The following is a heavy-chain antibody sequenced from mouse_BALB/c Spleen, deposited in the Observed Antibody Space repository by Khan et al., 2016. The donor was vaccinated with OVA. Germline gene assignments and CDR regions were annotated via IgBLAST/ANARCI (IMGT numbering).Heavy chain of an antibody. J-gene: IGHJ2*01. V-gene: IGHV3-2*02. Sequence: EVQLQESGPGLVKPSQSLSLTCTVTGYSITSDYAWNWIRQFPGNKLEWMGYISYSGSPSYNPSLKSRISIPRDPSKNQFFLQLNSVTTEDTATYYCARAYDGYYFDYWGQGTTLTVSS. D-gene: IGHD2-9*01. CDR1: GYSITSDYA. CDR3: ARAYDGYYFDY. CDR2: ISYSGSP.